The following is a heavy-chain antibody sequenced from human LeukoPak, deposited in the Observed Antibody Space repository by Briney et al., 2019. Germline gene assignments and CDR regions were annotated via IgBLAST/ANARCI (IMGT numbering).Heavy chain of an antibody. Sequence: GGSLRLSCAASGFTVSSNYMSWVRQAPGKGLEWVSVIYSGGSTYYADSVKGRFTISRHNSKNTLYLQMNSLRAEDTAVYYCAREREAAAGLNWYSDLWGRGTLVTVSS. J-gene: IGHJ2*01. CDR1: GFTVSSNY. CDR3: AREREAAAGLNWYSDL. CDR2: IYSGGST. D-gene: IGHD6-13*01. V-gene: IGHV3-53*04.